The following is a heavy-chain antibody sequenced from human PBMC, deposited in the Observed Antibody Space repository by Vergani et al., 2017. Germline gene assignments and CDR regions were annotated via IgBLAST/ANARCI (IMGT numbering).Heavy chain of an antibody. V-gene: IGHV3-23*01. D-gene: IGHD6-19*01. CDR3: AKDTYSSGSPGWFDP. CDR2: ISGSGGST. Sequence: EVQLLESGGGLVQPGGSLRLSCAASGFTFSSYAMSWVRQAPGKGLEWVSAISGSGGSTYYADSVKGRFTISRDNSKNTLYLQMNSLRAEGTAVYYCAKDTYSSGSPGWFDPWGQGTLVTVSS. J-gene: IGHJ5*02. CDR1: GFTFSSYA.